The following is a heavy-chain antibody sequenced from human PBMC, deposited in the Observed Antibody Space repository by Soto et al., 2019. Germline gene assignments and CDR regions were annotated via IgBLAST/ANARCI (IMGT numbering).Heavy chain of an antibody. CDR3: ARRPSYGSDSGGYYGMDV. V-gene: IGHV5-10-1*01. J-gene: IGHJ6*02. Sequence: HGESLKISCKGSGYSFTSYWISWVRQMPGKGLEWMGRIDPSDSYTNYSPSFQGHVTISADKSISTAYLQWSSLKASDTAMYHCARRPSYGSDSGGYYGMDVWGQGTTVTVSS. D-gene: IGHD1-26*01. CDR2: IDPSDSYT. CDR1: GYSFTSYW.